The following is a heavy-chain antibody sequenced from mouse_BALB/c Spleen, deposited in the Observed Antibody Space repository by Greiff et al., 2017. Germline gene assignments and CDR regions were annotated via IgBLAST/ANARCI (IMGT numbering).Heavy chain of an antibody. D-gene: IGHD2-3*01. Sequence: EVQGVESGAGLVQPGGSRKLSCAASGFTFSSFGMHWVRQAPEKGLEWVAYISSGSSTIYYADTVKGRFTISRDNPKNTLFLQMTSLRSEDTAMYYCARDDGHSWGYWGQGTTLTVSS. V-gene: IGHV5-17*02. CDR2: ISSGSSTI. CDR3: ARDDGHSWGY. J-gene: IGHJ2*01. CDR1: GFTFSSFG.